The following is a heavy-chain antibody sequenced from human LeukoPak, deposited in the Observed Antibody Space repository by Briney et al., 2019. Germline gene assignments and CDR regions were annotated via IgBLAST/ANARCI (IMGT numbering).Heavy chain of an antibody. D-gene: IGHD4-17*01. CDR1: GYTFTSYG. Sequence: ASVKVSCKASGYTFTSYGISWVRQAPGQGLEWMGWMNPNSGNTGYAQKFQGRVTMTRNTSISTAYMELSSLRSEDTAVYYCARGHATTSYYYYGMDVWGQGTTVTVSS. J-gene: IGHJ6*02. V-gene: IGHV1-8*02. CDR3: ARGHATTSYYYYGMDV. CDR2: MNPNSGNT.